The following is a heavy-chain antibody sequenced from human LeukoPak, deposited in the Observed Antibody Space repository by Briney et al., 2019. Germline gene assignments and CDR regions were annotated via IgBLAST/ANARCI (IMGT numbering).Heavy chain of an antibody. V-gene: IGHV3-43*01. CDR3: AKDYGGNSGLTFDY. J-gene: IGHJ4*02. CDR2: ISWDGGSK. Sequence: PGGSLRLSCAASGFTFDDYTMHWVRQAPGKGLEWVSLISWDGGSKYYADSVKGRFTISRDNSKNSLYLQLNSLRTEDTAVYYCAKDYGGNSGLTFDYWGQGTLVTVSS. CDR1: GFTFDDYT. D-gene: IGHD4-23*01.